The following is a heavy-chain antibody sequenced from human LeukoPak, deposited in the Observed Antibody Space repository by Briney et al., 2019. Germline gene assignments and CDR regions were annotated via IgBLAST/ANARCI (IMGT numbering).Heavy chain of an antibody. Sequence: ASVKVSCKASGYTFTGYYMHWVRQAPGQGLEWMGWINPNSGGTNYAQKFQGRVTMTRDTSISTAYMELSRLRSEDTAVYYCARDLPDSPGYIAFDIWGQGTMVTVSS. CDR1: GYTFTGYY. CDR3: ARDLPDSPGYIAFDI. D-gene: IGHD5-18*01. J-gene: IGHJ3*02. CDR2: INPNSGGT. V-gene: IGHV1-2*02.